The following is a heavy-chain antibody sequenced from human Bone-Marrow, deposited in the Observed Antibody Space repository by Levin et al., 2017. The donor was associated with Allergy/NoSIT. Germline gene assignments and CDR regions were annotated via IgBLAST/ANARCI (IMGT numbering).Heavy chain of an antibody. D-gene: IGHD3-10*01. CDR1: GFTFSNYW. V-gene: IGHV3-7*03. CDR2: IRQDGNEK. Sequence: GGSLRLSCGDSGFTFSNYWLSWVRQAPGKGLEWVANIRQDGNEKYYVDSVKGRFTISRDNGNKLLYLQMNSLRADDTAVYYCARDFGGSGSHDYWGQGTLVTVSS. J-gene: IGHJ4*02. CDR3: ARDFGGSGSHDY.